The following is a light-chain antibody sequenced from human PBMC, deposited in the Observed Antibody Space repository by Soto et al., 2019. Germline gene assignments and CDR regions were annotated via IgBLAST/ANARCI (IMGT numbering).Light chain of an antibody. CDR2: GAS. J-gene: IGKJ1*01. CDR1: QSVSSSY. Sequence: ENVLTQSPGTLSLSPGERATLSCRASQSVSSSYLAWYQQKPGQAPRVLIYGASSRATGIPDRFSGSGSGTDFTLTIGRLEPEDFAVYYCQQYGSSPWTFGQGTKVEIK. CDR3: QQYGSSPWT. V-gene: IGKV3-20*01.